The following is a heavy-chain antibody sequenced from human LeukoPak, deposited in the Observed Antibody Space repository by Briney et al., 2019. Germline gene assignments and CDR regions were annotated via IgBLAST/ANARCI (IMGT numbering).Heavy chain of an antibody. V-gene: IGHV1-2*02. Sequence: ASVKVSCKASGYTFTGYYMHWVRQAPAQGLEWMGWINPNSGGTNYAQKFQGRVTMTRDTSISTAYMELSRLRSDDTAVYYCAREGECYNYDIDYWGQGTLVSVSS. J-gene: IGHJ4*02. CDR2: INPNSGGT. CDR3: AREGECYNYDIDY. CDR1: GYTFTGYY. D-gene: IGHD5-24*01.